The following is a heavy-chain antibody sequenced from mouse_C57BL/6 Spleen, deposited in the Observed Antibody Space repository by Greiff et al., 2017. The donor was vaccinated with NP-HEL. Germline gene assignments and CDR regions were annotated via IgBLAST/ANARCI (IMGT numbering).Heavy chain of an antibody. D-gene: IGHD1-1*01. CDR1: GFTFSDYG. CDR2: ISSGSSTI. V-gene: IGHV5-17*01. Sequence: EVKVEESGGGLVKPGGSLKLSCAASGFTFSDYGMHWVRQAPEKGLEWVAYISSGSSTIYYADTVKGRSTISRDNAKNTLFLQMTSLRSEDTAMYYYASLYYCGSRSPFDYWGQGTTLTVSS. J-gene: IGHJ2*01. CDR3: ASLYYCGSRSPFDY.